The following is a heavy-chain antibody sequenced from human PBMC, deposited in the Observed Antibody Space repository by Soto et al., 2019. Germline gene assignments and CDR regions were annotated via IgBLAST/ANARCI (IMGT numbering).Heavy chain of an antibody. CDR1: GDSFTSHW. CDR3: ATLPGYCSSTSCYTDYYYYDKDV. V-gene: IGHV5-51*01. J-gene: IGHJ6*02. Sequence: GESLKISYNGSGDSFTSHWIGWVRQMPWHGLEWMGIIYPGDSGTRYSPSLQGQVTISADKSITTAYLQWSSLKASDTAMYYCATLPGYCSSTSCYTDYYYYDKDVWGQGSTVTVSS. CDR2: IYPGDSGT. D-gene: IGHD2-2*02.